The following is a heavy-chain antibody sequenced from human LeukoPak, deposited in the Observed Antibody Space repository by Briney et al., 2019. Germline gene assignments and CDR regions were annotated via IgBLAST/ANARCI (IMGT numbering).Heavy chain of an antibody. CDR2: ISSSSNSI. V-gene: IGHV3-48*04. D-gene: IGHD2/OR15-2a*01. Sequence: GGSLRLSCAASGFTFSTYGMNWVRQAPGKGLEWLSYISSSSNSIYYADSVKGRFTISGDNAKNSLYLQMNSLRTEDTAVYYCARVRVSSYYGMDIWGQGATVTVSS. CDR3: ARVRVSSYYGMDI. CDR1: GFTFSTYG. J-gene: IGHJ6*02.